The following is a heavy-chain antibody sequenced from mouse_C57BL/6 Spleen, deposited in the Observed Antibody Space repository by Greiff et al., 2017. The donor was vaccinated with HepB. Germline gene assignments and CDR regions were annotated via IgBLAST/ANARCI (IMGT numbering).Heavy chain of an antibody. D-gene: IGHD1-1*01. V-gene: IGHV1-64*01. Sequence: QVQLQQPGAELVKPGASVKLSCKASGYTFTSYWMHWVKQRPGQGLEWIGMIHPNSGSTNYNEKFKSKATLTVDKSSSTAYMQLSSLTSEDSAVYYCARLLYYGSSSFAYWGQGTLVTVSA. J-gene: IGHJ3*01. CDR1: GYTFTSYW. CDR3: ARLLYYGSSSFAY. CDR2: IHPNSGST.